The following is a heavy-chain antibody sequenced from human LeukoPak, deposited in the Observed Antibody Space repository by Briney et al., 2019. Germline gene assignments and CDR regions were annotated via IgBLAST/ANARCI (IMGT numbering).Heavy chain of an antibody. J-gene: IGHJ6*02. CDR2: ISDSGGST. CDR1: RYPFISYA. V-gene: IGHV3-64D*09. Sequence: GSLRLSCAAARYPFISYAMHWGCQAPGKGLEYVSAISDSGGSTYYADSVKGRFTISRDNSKNTLYLQMSSLRAEDPAVYFCVRGYSFGPYGMDVWGQGTTVTVSS. CDR3: VRGYSFGPYGMDV. D-gene: IGHD2-15*01.